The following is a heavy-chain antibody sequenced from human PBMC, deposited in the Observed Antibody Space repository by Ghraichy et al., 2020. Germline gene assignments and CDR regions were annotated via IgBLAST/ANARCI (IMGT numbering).Heavy chain of an antibody. CDR2: IKQDGSEK. J-gene: IGHJ6*02. CDR3: ARTYSSSLTLVLYGMDV. D-gene: IGHD6-6*01. CDR1: GFTFSSYW. Sequence: GGSLRLSCAASGFTFSSYWMSWVRQAPGKGLEWVANIKQDGSEKYYVDSVKGRFTISRDNAKNSLYLQMNSLRAEDTAVYYCARTYSSSLTLVLYGMDVWGQGTTVTVSS. V-gene: IGHV3-7*03.